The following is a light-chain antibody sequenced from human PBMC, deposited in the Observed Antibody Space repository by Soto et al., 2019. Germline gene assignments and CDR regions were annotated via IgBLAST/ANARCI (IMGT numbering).Light chain of an antibody. CDR1: QSISSW. CDR3: QQYKSYSLT. Sequence: DLQMTQSPTTQSASVGARVTITCRASQSISSWLAWYQLKPGKAPKFMIYKESSLESGVPSRFSGSGSGTEFTLTISSLQPEDFATYYCQQYKSYSLTVGGGTKVDIK. CDR2: KES. J-gene: IGKJ4*01. V-gene: IGKV1-5*03.